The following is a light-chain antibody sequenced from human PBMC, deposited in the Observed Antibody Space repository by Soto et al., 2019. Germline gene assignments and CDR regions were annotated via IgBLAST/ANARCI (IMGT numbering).Light chain of an antibody. CDR1: QSISSY. Sequence: DIQMTQSPSSLSASVGDRVTITCRASQSISSYLNWYQQKPGKAPKLLIYAASSLQSGVPSRFSGSGSGTDFTLTISSLQPEDFATYYCQQSYRTSVTFGQGTKVEIK. J-gene: IGKJ1*01. CDR3: QQSYRTSVT. V-gene: IGKV1-39*01. CDR2: AAS.